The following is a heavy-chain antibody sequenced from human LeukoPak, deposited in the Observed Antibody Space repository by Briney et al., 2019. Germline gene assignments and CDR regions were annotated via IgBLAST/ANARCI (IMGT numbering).Heavy chain of an antibody. Sequence: PSQTLSLTCTVSGGSISSGSYYWSWIRQPAGKGLEWIGRIYTSGSTNYNPSLKSRVTISVDTSKNQFSLKLSSVTAADTAVYYCARGTQEAAGHYYYYYYMDVWGKGTTVTISS. V-gene: IGHV4-61*02. CDR2: IYTSGST. CDR3: ARGTQEAAGHYYYYYYMDV. J-gene: IGHJ6*03. CDR1: GGSISSGSYY. D-gene: IGHD6-13*01.